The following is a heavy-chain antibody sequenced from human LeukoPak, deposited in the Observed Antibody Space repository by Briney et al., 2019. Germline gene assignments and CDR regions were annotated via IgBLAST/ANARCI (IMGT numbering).Heavy chain of an antibody. CDR3: ARDSSSWSHYYYYYMDV. J-gene: IGHJ6*03. V-gene: IGHV3-15*01. CDR1: GFTFSNAG. CDR2: IKSKTDGGTT. Sequence: GGSLRLSCTASGFTFSNAGMNWVRQAPGKGLEWVGRIKSKTDGGTTDYAAPVKGRFSISRDDSKSTLYLQMNSLRAEDTAVYYCARDSSSWSHYYYYYMDVWGKGTTVTVSS. D-gene: IGHD6-13*01.